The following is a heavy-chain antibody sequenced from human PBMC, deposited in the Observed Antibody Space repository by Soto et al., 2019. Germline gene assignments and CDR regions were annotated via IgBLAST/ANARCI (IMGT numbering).Heavy chain of an antibody. CDR2: IYYSGST. Sequence: QVQLQESGPGLVKPSQTLSLTCTVSGGSISSGGYYWSWIRQHPGKGLEWIGYIYYSGSTYYNPSLESRVTISVDTSKNQFSRKLSSVIATDTAVYYCARDGGVINSSGWSMRYYYYYGMDVWGQGTTVTVSS. D-gene: IGHD6-13*01. CDR1: GGSISSGGYY. CDR3: ARDGGVINSSGWSMRYYYYYGMDV. V-gene: IGHV4-31*03. J-gene: IGHJ6*02.